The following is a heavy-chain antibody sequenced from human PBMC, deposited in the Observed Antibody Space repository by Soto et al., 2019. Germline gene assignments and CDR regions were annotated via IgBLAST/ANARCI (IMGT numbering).Heavy chain of an antibody. J-gene: IGHJ5*02. CDR1: GGSFSSYA. Sequence: SVKVSCKASGGSFSSYAISWVRQAPGQGLEWMGGIIPIFGTANYAQKFQGRVTITADESTSTAYMELSSLRSEDTAVYYCARVRFLEWSRNWFDPWGQGTLVTVSS. V-gene: IGHV1-69*13. CDR2: IIPIFGTA. D-gene: IGHD3-3*01. CDR3: ARVRFLEWSRNWFDP.